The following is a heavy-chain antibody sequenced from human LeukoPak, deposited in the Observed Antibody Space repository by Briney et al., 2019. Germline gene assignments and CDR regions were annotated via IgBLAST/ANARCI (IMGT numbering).Heavy chain of an antibody. V-gene: IGHV4-34*01. CDR3: AREKEGDRFDY. Sequence: PSETLSLTCAVYGGSFSGYYWSWIRQPPGKGLEWIGEINHSGSTNYNPSLKSRVTISVDTSKNQFSLKLSSVTAADTAVYYCAREKEGDRFDYWGQGTLVIVSS. D-gene: IGHD2-21*02. J-gene: IGHJ4*02. CDR1: GGSFSGYY. CDR2: INHSGST.